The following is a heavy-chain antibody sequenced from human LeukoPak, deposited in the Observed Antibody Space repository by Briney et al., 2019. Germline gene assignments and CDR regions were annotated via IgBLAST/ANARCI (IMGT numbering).Heavy chain of an antibody. Sequence: GGSLRLPCAASGFTFSSYAMSWVRQAPGKGLEWVSAISGSGGSTYYADSVKGRFTISRDNSKNTLYLQMNSLRAEDTAVYYCAKDGGRATVKLWDYWGQGTLVTVSS. V-gene: IGHV3-23*01. CDR3: AKDGGRATVKLWDY. D-gene: IGHD4-17*01. J-gene: IGHJ4*02. CDR1: GFTFSSYA. CDR2: ISGSGGST.